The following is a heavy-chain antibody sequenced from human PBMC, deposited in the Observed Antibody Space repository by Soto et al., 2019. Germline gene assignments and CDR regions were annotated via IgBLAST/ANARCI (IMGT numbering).Heavy chain of an antibody. J-gene: IGHJ4*02. CDR3: AKDHDSSGYPTFDY. CDR2: LSGGGDRA. Sequence: GGSLRLSCAASGFTFSSYVMSWVRQAPGKGLEWVSALSGGGDRAFYADSVKGRFTISRDNSKNTLYLQMNSVRAEDSAVYYCAKDHDSSGYPTFDYWGQGALVTVSS. V-gene: IGHV3-23*01. CDR1: GFTFSSYV. D-gene: IGHD3-22*01.